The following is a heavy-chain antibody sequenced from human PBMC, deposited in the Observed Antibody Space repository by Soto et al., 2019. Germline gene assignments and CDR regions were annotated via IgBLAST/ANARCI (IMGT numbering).Heavy chain of an antibody. CDR2: ISAYNGNT. Sequence: ASVKVSCKASGYTFTSYGISWVRQAPGQGLEWMGWISAYNGNTNYAQKLQGRVTMTTDTSTSTAYMELRSLRSDDTAVYYCGIDRRLSFSSPSCYRNCFAPWGQGTLVSVSS. CDR3: GIDRRLSFSSPSCYRNCFAP. J-gene: IGHJ5*02. CDR1: GYTFTSYG. D-gene: IGHD2-2*01. V-gene: IGHV1-18*01.